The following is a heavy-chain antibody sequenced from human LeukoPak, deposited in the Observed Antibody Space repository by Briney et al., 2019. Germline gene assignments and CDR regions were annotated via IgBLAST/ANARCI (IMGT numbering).Heavy chain of an antibody. V-gene: IGHV4-59*01. CDR1: GGSISSYY. CDR2: IYYSGST. CDR3: ARVSGDYGASSLDI. D-gene: IGHD4-17*01. J-gene: IGHJ3*02. Sequence: SETLSLTCTVSGGSISSYYWSWIRQPPGKGLEWIGYIYYSGSTNYNPSLKSRVTISVDTSKNQFSLKLSSVTAADTAVYYCARVSGDYGASSLDIWGQGTMVTVSS.